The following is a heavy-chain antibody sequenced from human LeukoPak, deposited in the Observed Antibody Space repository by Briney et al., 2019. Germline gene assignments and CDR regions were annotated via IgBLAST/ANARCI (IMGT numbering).Heavy chain of an antibody. D-gene: IGHD1-1*01. Sequence: GGSLRLSCAASGFIFSTYAMSWVRQAPGKGLEWVSAITGSGDSTYYADSVKGRFTISRDNAKNSLYLQMNSLRDEDTAVYYCARPWNYYYYYVMDVWGQGTTVTVSS. V-gene: IGHV3-23*01. J-gene: IGHJ6*02. CDR3: ARPWNYYYYYVMDV. CDR1: GFIFSTYA. CDR2: ITGSGDST.